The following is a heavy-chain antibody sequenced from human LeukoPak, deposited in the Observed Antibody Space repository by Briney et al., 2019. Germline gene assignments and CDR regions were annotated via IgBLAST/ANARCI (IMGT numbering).Heavy chain of an antibody. CDR1: GFIFTSYG. Sequence: GGSLRLSCAASGFIFTSYGMNWVRQAPGKGLEWVSGISANGGRTYYADSVKGRFTISRDNSKNILWLQMNSLRGEDTAVYYCTNEVPLDFWAQETLVTVSS. V-gene: IGHV3-23*01. CDR3: TNEVPLDF. J-gene: IGHJ4*02. CDR2: ISANGGRT.